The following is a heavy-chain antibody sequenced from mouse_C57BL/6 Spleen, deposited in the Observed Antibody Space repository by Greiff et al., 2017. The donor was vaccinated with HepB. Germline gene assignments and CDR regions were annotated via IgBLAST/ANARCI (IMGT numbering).Heavy chain of an antibody. V-gene: IGHV1-64*01. CDR2: IHPNSGST. D-gene: IGHD1-1*01. CDR3: ARFPGSSYGFAY. CDR1: GYTFTSYW. Sequence: QVQLKQPGAELVKPGASVKLSCKASGYTFTSYWMHWVKQRPGQGLEWIGMIHPNSGSTNYNEKFKSKATLTVDKSSSTAYMQLSSLTSEDSAVYYCARFPGSSYGFAYWGQGTLVTVSA. J-gene: IGHJ3*01.